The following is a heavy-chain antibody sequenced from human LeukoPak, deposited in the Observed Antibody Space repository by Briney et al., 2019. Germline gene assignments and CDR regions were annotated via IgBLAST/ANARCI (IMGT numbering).Heavy chain of an antibody. CDR3: ARANDNYYYYYMDV. CDR2: ISSSSSYI. CDR1: GFTFSSYG. J-gene: IGHJ6*03. V-gene: IGHV3-21*01. Sequence: GGSLRLSCAASGFTFSSYGMSWVRQAPGKGLEWVSAISSSSSYIYYADSVKGRFTISRDNAKNSLYLQMNSLRAEDTAVYYCARANDNYYYYYMDVWGKGTTVTISS. D-gene: IGHD3-9*01.